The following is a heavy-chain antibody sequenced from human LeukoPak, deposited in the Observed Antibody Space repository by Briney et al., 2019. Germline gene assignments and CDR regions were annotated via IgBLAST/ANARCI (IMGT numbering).Heavy chain of an antibody. CDR1: GGSISSSSYY. V-gene: IGHV4-39*07. CDR3: ARWRRYFPFDP. J-gene: IGHJ5*02. D-gene: IGHD2/OR15-2a*01. Sequence: PSETLSLTCTVSGGSISSSSYYWGWIRQPPGKGLEWIGSIYYSGSTYYNPSLKSRVTISVDTSKNHFSLKLSSVTAADTAVYYCARWRRYFPFDPWGQGTLVTVSS. CDR2: IYYSGST.